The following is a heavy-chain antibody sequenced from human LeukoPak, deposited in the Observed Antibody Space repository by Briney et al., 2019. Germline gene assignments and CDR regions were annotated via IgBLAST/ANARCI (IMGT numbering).Heavy chain of an antibody. J-gene: IGHJ4*01. Sequence: GGSLRLSCAASGIIFSTYTMNWVRQAPGKGLEWISYINNSSTTIYYADAVKGRFTISRDNTKNSLFLQMNSLRAEDTAVYYCTAGVFDYWGRGTLVTVSS. CDR1: GIIFSTYT. CDR3: TAGVFDY. CDR2: INNSSTTI. V-gene: IGHV3-48*04. D-gene: IGHD3-10*01.